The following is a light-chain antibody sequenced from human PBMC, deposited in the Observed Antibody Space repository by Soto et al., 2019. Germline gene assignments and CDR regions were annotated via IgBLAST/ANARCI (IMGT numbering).Light chain of an antibody. V-gene: IGKV1-5*01. CDR2: DAS. Sequence: DIQLTQSPSTLSAPVGDRVTITCRASQSISSWLAWYQQKPGKGPKFLIYDASSLESGVPSRFSGSGSGTEFTLTISSLQPDDFATYYCQQYHNYPWTFGQGTKVEIK. CDR1: QSISSW. J-gene: IGKJ1*01. CDR3: QQYHNYPWT.